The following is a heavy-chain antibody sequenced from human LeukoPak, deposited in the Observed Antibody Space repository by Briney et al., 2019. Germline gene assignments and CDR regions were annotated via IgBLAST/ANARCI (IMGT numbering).Heavy chain of an antibody. J-gene: IGHJ6*02. Sequence: PGGSLRLSCVASGFTFSSYWMHWVRQDPRKGLVWVSRINGGGRNINYADSVRGRFTISRDNAKNTLYLRMNTLRVEDTAVYYCTRDLMDYDVSTGLHHYYMDVWGQGTTVTVSS. CDR2: INGGGRNI. CDR1: GFTFSSYW. D-gene: IGHD3-9*01. CDR3: TRDLMDYDVSTGLHHYYMDV. V-gene: IGHV3-74*01.